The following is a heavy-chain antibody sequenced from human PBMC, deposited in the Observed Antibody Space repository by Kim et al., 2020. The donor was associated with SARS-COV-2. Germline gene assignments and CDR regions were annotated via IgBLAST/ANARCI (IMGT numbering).Heavy chain of an antibody. D-gene: IGHD3-22*01. CDR1: GFTFSSYA. Sequence: GGSLRLSCAASGFTFSSYAMSWVRQAPGKGLEWVSAISGSGGSTYYADSVKGRFTISRDNSKNTLYLQMNSLRAEDTAVYYCAKTGWYYYDSSGYPQGWYFQHWGQGTLVTVSS. CDR3: AKTGWYYYDSSGYPQGWYFQH. CDR2: ISGSGGST. J-gene: IGHJ1*01. V-gene: IGHV3-23*01.